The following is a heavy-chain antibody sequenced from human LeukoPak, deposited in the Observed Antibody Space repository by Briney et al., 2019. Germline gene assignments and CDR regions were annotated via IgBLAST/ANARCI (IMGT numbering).Heavy chain of an antibody. V-gene: IGHV3-23*01. D-gene: IGHD5-12*01. CDR2: ISAGGGST. CDR3: ARGPSGYHNT. CDR1: GFTFATYA. J-gene: IGHJ4*02. Sequence: GGSLRLSCSASGFTFATYAMSWVRQAPGKGLEWVSGISAGGGSTYYADSVKGRFSISRDNSKNTLYLQMNSLRAEDTAVYYCARGPSGYHNTGGQGTLVTVSS.